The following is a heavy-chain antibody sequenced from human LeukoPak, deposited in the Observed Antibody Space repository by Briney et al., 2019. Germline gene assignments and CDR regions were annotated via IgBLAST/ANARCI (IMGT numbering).Heavy chain of an antibody. CDR2: IYYSGST. CDR3: ARHDWITMVRGVTYFDY. J-gene: IGHJ4*02. D-gene: IGHD3-10*01. V-gene: IGHV4-39*01. CDR1: GGSISSSSYY. Sequence: PSETLSLTCTVSGGSISSSSYYWGWIRQPPGKGLEWIGSIYYSGSTYYNPSLKSRVTISVDTSKNQFSLKLSSVTAADTAVYYCARHDWITMVRGVTYFDYWGQGTLVTVSS.